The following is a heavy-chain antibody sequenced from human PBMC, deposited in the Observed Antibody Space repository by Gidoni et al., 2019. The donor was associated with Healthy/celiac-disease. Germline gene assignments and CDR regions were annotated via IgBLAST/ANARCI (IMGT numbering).Heavy chain of an antibody. V-gene: IGHV4-34*01. CDR3: ASGNYDPRNYYFDY. J-gene: IGHJ4*02. D-gene: IGHD3-22*01. CDR2: INHSGST. Sequence: QVQLQQWGAGLLKPSETLSLTCAVYGGSFSGYYWSWIRQPPGKGLEWIGEINHSGSTNYNPSRKSRVTISVDTSKNQFSLKLSSVTAADTAVYYCASGNYDPRNYYFDYWGQGTLVTVSS. CDR1: GGSFSGYY.